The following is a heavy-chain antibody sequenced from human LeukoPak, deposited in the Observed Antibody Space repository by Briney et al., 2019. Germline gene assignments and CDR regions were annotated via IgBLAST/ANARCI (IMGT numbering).Heavy chain of an antibody. Sequence: SETLSLTCTVSGGSISSYYWSWIRQPPGKGLEWIGYIYYSGSTNYNPSLKSRVTISVDTSKNQFSLKLSSVTAADTAVYYCADVIQLSNRPNWFDPWGQGTLVTVSS. J-gene: IGHJ5*02. D-gene: IGHD5-18*01. CDR2: IYYSGST. CDR1: GGSISSYY. CDR3: ADVIQLSNRPNWFDP. V-gene: IGHV4-59*01.